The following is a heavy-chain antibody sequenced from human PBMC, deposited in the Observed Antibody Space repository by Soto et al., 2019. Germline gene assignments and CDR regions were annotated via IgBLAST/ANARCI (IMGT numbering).Heavy chain of an antibody. CDR1: GFTFSSYG. D-gene: IGHD6-13*01. CDR3: AATPHSTWSYFHGLDV. V-gene: IGHV3-30*03. Sequence: QVQLVESGGGVVQPGRSLRLSCAASGFTFSSYGMHWVRQAPGKGLEWVALISYDGINKFSADSVKGRFTISRDNSKNTLYLQMNSLRPEDTAVYFCAATPHSTWSYFHGLDVWGQGTTVTVSS. CDR2: ISYDGINK. J-gene: IGHJ6*02.